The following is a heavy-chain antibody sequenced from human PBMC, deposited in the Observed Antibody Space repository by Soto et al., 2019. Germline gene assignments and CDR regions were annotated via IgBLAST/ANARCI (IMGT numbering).Heavy chain of an antibody. CDR1: GYSFTSHW. CDR3: ARLSNYVLDV. CDR2: IYPGDSDT. J-gene: IGHJ6*02. Sequence: GESLKISCKDSGYSFTSHWIGWVRQMPGKGLERMGIIYPGDSDTRYSPSFQGQVTISADKSISTAYLQWSSLKASDTAMYYCARLSNYVLDVWGQGTTVTVSS. V-gene: IGHV5-51*01.